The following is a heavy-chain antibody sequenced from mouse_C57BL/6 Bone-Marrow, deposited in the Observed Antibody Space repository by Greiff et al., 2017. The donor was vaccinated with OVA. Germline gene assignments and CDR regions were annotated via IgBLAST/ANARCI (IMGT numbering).Heavy chain of an antibody. J-gene: IGHJ4*01. CDR1: GYTFTSYW. CDR2: IDPNSGGT. CDR3: ARRGGSSPYYAMDY. Sequence: QVQLQQPGAELVKPGASVKLSCKASGYTFTSYWMHWVKQRPGRGLEWIGRIDPNSGGTKYNEKFKSKATLTVDKPSSTAYMQRSSLTSEDSAVYYCARRGGSSPYYAMDYWGQGTSVTVSS. V-gene: IGHV1-72*01. D-gene: IGHD1-1*01.